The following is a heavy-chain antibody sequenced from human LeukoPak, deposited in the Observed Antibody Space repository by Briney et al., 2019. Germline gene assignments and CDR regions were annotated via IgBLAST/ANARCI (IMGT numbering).Heavy chain of an antibody. CDR2: ISAYNVNT. CDR1: GYTFTSYG. Sequence: GASVKVSCKASGYTFTSYGISWVRQAPGQGLEWMGWISAYNVNTNYAQKLQGRVTMTTDTSTSTAYMELRSLRSDDTAVYYCARVPPLYSSGWYEKRFDPWGQGTLVTVSS. CDR3: ARVPPLYSSGWYEKRFDP. V-gene: IGHV1-18*01. J-gene: IGHJ5*02. D-gene: IGHD6-19*01.